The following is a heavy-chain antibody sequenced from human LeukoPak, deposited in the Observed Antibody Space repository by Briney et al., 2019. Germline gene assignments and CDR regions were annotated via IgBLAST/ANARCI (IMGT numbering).Heavy chain of an antibody. J-gene: IGHJ4*02. CDR3: ARRRAAAGPFDY. CDR1: GGSFSGGIYY. V-gene: IGHV4-39*01. D-gene: IGHD6-13*01. CDR2: INYRGNT. Sequence: SETLSLTCSVSGGSFSGGIYYWGWIRQPPGEGLEWIGNINYRGNTVYNPSLERRVSMSVDTSRSQFSLRLRSVTAADTSVYYCARRRAAAGPFDYWGQGTRVTVSS.